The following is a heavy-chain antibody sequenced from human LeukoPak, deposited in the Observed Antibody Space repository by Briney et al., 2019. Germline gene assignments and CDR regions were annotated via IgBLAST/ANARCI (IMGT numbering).Heavy chain of an antibody. J-gene: IGHJ4*02. V-gene: IGHV3-74*01. CDR1: GFTFSSYW. CDR2: INDDGSTT. D-gene: IGHD1-26*01. CDR3: ERALGSRLDY. Sequence: AGGSLRLSCAASGFTFSSYWMHWVRQGPGKGLVWVARINDDGSTTTYAESVKGRFTISRDNAKNALYLQMNNLRAEDTAVYYCERALGSRLDYWGQGTLVTVSS.